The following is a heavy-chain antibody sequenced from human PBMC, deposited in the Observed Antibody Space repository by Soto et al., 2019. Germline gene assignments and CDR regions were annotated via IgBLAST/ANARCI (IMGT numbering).Heavy chain of an antibody. D-gene: IGHD3-9*01. CDR3: ARGTPLLRYFDWSLGSYGMDV. CDR2: INHSGST. J-gene: IGHJ6*02. Sequence: PSETLSLTCAVYGGSFSGYYWSWIRQPPGKGLEWIGEINHSGSTNYNPSLKSRVTISADTSKNQFSLKLSSVTAADTAVYYCARGTPLLRYFDWSLGSYGMDVWGQGTTVTVSS. V-gene: IGHV4-34*01. CDR1: GGSFSGYY.